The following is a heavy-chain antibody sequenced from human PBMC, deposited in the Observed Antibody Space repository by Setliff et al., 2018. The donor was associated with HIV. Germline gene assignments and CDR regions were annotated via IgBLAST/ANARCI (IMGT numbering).Heavy chain of an antibody. V-gene: IGHV3-48*03. Sequence: PGGSLRLSCAASDFTFSSYEMNWVRQAPGKGLEWLSYISSSGSTIYYADSVKGRFTVSRDNAKNSLYLQMNSLRAEDTAVYYCARDRSGSYSFARDWGQGTLVTVSS. CDR1: DFTFSSYE. J-gene: IGHJ4*02. CDR2: ISSSGSTI. D-gene: IGHD1-26*01. CDR3: ARDRSGSYSFARD.